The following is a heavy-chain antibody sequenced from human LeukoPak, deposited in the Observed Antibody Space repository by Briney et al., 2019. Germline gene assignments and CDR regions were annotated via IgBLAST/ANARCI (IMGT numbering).Heavy chain of an antibody. V-gene: IGHV1-2*02. Sequence: GASVKVSCKASGYTFTGYYMHWVRQAPGQGLEWMGWIYPNSGGTNYAQKFQGRVTMTRDTSISTAYMELSRLRSDDTAVYYCARASGYDFWSGYHPANLFDPWGQGTLVTVSS. J-gene: IGHJ5*02. D-gene: IGHD3-3*01. CDR1: GYTFTGYY. CDR3: ARASGYDFWSGYHPANLFDP. CDR2: IYPNSGGT.